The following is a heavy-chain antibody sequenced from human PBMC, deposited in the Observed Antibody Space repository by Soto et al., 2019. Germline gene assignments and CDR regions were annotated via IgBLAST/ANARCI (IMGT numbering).Heavy chain of an antibody. V-gene: IGHV4-30-4*01. CDR2: IYYSGST. CDR1: GGSISSGDYY. J-gene: IGHJ6*02. D-gene: IGHD5-12*01. CDR3: AREMATIAYYYYGMDV. Sequence: SETLSLTCTVSGGSISSGDYYWSWIRQPPGKGLEWIGYIYYSGSTYYNPSLKSRVTISVDTSKNQFSLKLSSVTAADTAVYYCAREMATIAYYYYGMDVWGQGTTVTV.